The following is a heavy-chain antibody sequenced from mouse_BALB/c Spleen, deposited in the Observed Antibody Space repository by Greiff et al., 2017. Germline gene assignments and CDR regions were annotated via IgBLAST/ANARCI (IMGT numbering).Heavy chain of an antibody. CDR1: GFTFSSYT. CDR2: ISNGGGST. CDR3: ARHHYYGSSNWYFDV. V-gene: IGHV5-12-2*01. J-gene: IGHJ1*01. Sequence: DVMLVESGGGLVQPGGSLKLSCAASGFTFSSYTMSWVRQTPEKRLEWVAYISNGGGSTYYPDTVKGRFTISRDNAKNTLYLQMSSLKSEDTAMYYCARHHYYGSSNWYFDVWGAGTTVTVSS. D-gene: IGHD1-1*01.